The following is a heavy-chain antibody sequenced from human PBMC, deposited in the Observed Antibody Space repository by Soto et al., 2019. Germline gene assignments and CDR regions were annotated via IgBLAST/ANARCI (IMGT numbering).Heavy chain of an antibody. D-gene: IGHD2-15*01. CDR3: ARDSTDMYYNWFDP. J-gene: IGHJ5*02. Sequence: QVQLVQSGAEVKKPGSSVKVSCKACGGTFSSYAISWVRQAPGQGLEWMGGIIPIFGTANYAQKFQGRVTITADESTSTAYMALSSLRYEATAVYYCARDSTDMYYNWFDPWGQGTLVTVSS. CDR2: IIPIFGTA. CDR1: GGTFSSYA. V-gene: IGHV1-69*01.